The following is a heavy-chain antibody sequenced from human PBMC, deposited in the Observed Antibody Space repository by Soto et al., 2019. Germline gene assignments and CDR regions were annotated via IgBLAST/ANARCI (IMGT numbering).Heavy chain of an antibody. CDR2: IIPIFGTA. D-gene: IGHD2-2*01. CDR1: GGTFNNYV. V-gene: IGHV1-69*06. CDR3: AGRCDSTSCLAHFDY. J-gene: IGHJ4*02. Sequence: SVKVSCKASGGTFNNYVINWVRQAPGQGLEWMGGIIPIFGTANYAQKFQGRVTITADKSTSTAYMELNSLRSEDTAVYYCAGRCDSTSCLAHFDYWGQGTLVTV.